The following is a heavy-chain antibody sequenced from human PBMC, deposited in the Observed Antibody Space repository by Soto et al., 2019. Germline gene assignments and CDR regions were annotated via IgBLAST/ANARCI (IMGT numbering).Heavy chain of an antibody. CDR2: IYPGDSDT. D-gene: IGHD3-22*01. Sequence: GGSLRLSCKGSGYSFTSYWIGWVRQMPGKGLEWMGIIYPGDSDTRYSPSFPGQVTISADKSISTAYLQWSSLKASDTAMYYCARREYYYDSSGYYYWFDPWGQGTLVTVSS. J-gene: IGHJ5*02. CDR1: GYSFTSYW. V-gene: IGHV5-51*01. CDR3: ARREYYYDSSGYYYWFDP.